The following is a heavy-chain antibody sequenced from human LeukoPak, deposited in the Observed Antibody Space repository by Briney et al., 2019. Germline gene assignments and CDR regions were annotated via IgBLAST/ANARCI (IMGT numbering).Heavy chain of an antibody. D-gene: IGHD1-1*01. CDR3: ARDMGTGRAFDI. J-gene: IGHJ3*02. CDR1: RYSFTAYY. Sequence: GASVRVSCKASRYSFTAYYMHWVRQAPGQGLEWMGWINPNSGDTNYAQNFQGRVTMTRDTSISTAYMELSRLKSDDTALYYCARDMGTGRAFDIWGQGTKVTVSS. V-gene: IGHV1-2*02. CDR2: INPNSGDT.